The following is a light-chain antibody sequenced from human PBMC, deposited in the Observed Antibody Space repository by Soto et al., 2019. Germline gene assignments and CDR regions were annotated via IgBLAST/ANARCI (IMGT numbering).Light chain of an antibody. CDR2: DVS. CDR3: SSYTSSSTYV. CDR1: SSDVGGSNG. J-gene: IGLJ1*01. Sequence: QSVLTQPPSVSGSPGQSVAISCTGTSSDVGGSNGVSWYQQPPGTAPKLIIYDVSNRPSGVPDRFPGSKSGNTASLIISGLRAEDEGDYYCSSYTSSSTYVFGTGTKVTVL. V-gene: IGLV2-18*02.